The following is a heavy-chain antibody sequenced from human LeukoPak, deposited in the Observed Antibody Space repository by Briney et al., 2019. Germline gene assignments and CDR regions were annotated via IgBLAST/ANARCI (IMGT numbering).Heavy chain of an antibody. V-gene: IGHV5-51*04. Sequence: GESLKISCKGSGYSFTSYWIGWVRQMPGKGLEWMGIIYPGDSDTRYSPSFQGQVTISADKPISTAYLQWSSLKASDTAMYYCARNGYSSGWYADYWGQGTLVTVSS. CDR1: GYSFTSYW. CDR3: ARNGYSSGWYADY. J-gene: IGHJ4*02. D-gene: IGHD6-19*01. CDR2: IYPGDSDT.